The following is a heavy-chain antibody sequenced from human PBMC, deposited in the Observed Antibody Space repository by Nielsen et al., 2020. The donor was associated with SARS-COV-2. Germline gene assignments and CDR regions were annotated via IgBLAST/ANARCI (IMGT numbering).Heavy chain of an antibody. CDR1: GYTFTSYG. CDR3: VREGLQDYGLDV. V-gene: IGHV1-2*06. Sequence: ASVKVSCKASGYTFTSYGISWVRQAPGQGLEWMGRINPDSGGTSNAQKFQGRVIMTRDTSISTAYMDLSNLRVDDTAVYYCVREGLQDYGLDVWGQGTTVIVSS. D-gene: IGHD2-15*01. J-gene: IGHJ6*02. CDR2: INPDSGGT.